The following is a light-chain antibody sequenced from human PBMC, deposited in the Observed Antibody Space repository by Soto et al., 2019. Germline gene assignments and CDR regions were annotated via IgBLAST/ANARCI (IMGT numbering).Light chain of an antibody. CDR1: QNVGGD. CDR3: QEYNGRSS. J-gene: IGKJ1*01. CDR2: RTS. V-gene: IGKV3-15*01. Sequence: EGVTTQSPATLFASTGERATLSCRASQNVGGDLAWYQQKPGQAPRLLIYRTSTRANGTPVRFSGSGSGTEFTLTISSLQSEDFAVYYCQEYNGRSSFGQGTKVEIK.